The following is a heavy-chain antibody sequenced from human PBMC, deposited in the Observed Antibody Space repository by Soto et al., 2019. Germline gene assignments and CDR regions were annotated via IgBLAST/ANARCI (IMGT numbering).Heavy chain of an antibody. J-gene: IGHJ6*02. D-gene: IGHD6-13*01. CDR2: IYYDDGST. CDR3: ASGQQVILRYYYGFDV. V-gene: IGHV3-53*02. Sequence: EVQLVETGGGLIQPGGSLRLSCAVSGFTVSTNYMSWVRQAPGKGLEWVSVIYYDDGSTYYADSVKGRFSISRDSSRNTLYLQMNSLRAEDTAVYYCASGQQVILRYYYGFDVWGQGTTVTVSS. CDR1: GFTVSTNY.